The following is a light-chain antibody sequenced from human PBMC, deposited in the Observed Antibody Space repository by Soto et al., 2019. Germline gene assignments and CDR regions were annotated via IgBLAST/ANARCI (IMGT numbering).Light chain of an antibody. CDR3: RLYAGSKTYV. CDR2: EGS. CDR1: SSDVGSYNL. V-gene: IGLV2-23*01. J-gene: IGLJ1*01. Sequence: QSVLTQPASVSGSPGQSITISCTGTSSDVGSYNLVSWYQQHPGKAPKLMNYEGSKRPSGVSNRFSGSKSGHTASLTISGLQAGDEADYYCRLYAGSKTYVFGTGTKGTVL.